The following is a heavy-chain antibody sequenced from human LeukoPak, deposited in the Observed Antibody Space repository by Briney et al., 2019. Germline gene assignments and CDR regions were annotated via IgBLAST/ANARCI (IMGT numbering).Heavy chain of an antibody. J-gene: IGHJ4*02. CDR1: GGSISSSSYY. D-gene: IGHD3-10*01. Sequence: SETLSLTCTVSGGSISSSSYYWSWIRQPAGKGLEWIGRIYTSGSTNYNPSLKSRVTISVDTSKNQFSLKLSSVTAADTAVYYCAREVRGVDYWGQGTLVTVSS. CDR3: AREVRGVDY. V-gene: IGHV4-61*02. CDR2: IYTSGST.